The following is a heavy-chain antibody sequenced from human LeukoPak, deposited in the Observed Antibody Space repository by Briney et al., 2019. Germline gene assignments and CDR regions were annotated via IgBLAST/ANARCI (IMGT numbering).Heavy chain of an antibody. CDR1: GFTFSSYG. CDR3: TTEDYYDSSGLLRGY. J-gene: IGHJ4*02. V-gene: IGHV3-33*01. CDR2: IWYDGSNK. Sequence: GRSLRLSCAASGFTFSSYGMHWVRQAPGKGLEWVAVIWYDGSNKYYADSVKGRFTISRDNSKNTLYLQMNSLRAEDTAVYYCTTEDYYDSSGLLRGYWGQGTLVTVSS. D-gene: IGHD3-22*01.